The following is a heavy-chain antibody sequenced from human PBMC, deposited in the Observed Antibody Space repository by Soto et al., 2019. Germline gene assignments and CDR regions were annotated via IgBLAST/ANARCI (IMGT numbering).Heavy chain of an antibody. CDR2: IYSGGNT. V-gene: IGHV3-53*01. Sequence: GGSLRLSCAASGFTVSSNYMTWVRQAPGKGLEWVSVIYSGGNTYYTDSVKGRFTISRDNSKNTLYLQMNSLRAEDTALYYCARDSRNRNFFDYWGQGTLVTVSS. CDR3: ARDSRNRNFFDY. J-gene: IGHJ4*02. CDR1: GFTVSSNY. D-gene: IGHD2-2*01.